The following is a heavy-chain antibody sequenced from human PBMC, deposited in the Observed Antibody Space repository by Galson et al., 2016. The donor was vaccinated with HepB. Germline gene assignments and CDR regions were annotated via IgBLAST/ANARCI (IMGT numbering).Heavy chain of an antibody. CDR1: GYIFTTYG. Sequence: SVKVSCKASGYIFTTYGISWVRQAPGQRLEWMGWISAFDGKTNYAQNFQGRVTMTTDTSTSTAYMELRSLRSDDTAVYFCARDPTDNDDYDVIKWFDPWGQGTLVTVSS. V-gene: IGHV1-18*01. CDR2: ISAFDGKT. J-gene: IGHJ5*02. D-gene: IGHD4-17*01. CDR3: ARDPTDNDDYDVIKWFDP.